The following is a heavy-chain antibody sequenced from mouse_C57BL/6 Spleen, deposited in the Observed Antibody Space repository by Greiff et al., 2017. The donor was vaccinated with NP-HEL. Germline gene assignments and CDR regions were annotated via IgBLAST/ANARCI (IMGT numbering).Heavy chain of an antibody. CDR1: GYTFTSYW. V-gene: IGHV1-55*01. CDR2: IYPGSGST. Sequence: VQLQQPGAELVKPGASVKMSCKASGYTFTSYWITWVKQRPGQGLEWIGDIYPGSGSTNYNEKFKSKATLTVDTSSSTAYMQLSSLTSEDSAVYYCARGGAYYSNSAWFAYWGQGTLVTVSA. J-gene: IGHJ3*01. CDR3: ARGGAYYSNSAWFAY. D-gene: IGHD2-5*01.